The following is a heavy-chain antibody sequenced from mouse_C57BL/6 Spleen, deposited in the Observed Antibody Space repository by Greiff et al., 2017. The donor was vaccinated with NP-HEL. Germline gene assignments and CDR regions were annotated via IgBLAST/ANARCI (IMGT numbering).Heavy chain of an antibody. J-gene: IGHJ3*01. CDR2: IYPGGGYT. D-gene: IGHD6-5*01. V-gene: IGHV1-63*01. Sequence: VQLQQSGAELVRPGTSVTMSCKASGYTFTNYWLGWAKQRPGHGLEWIGDIYPGGGYTNYNEKFKGKATLTADKYSSTAYMQFSSRTAEDSAIYYCASAYPSWCAYWGQGTLVTVSA. CDR3: ASAYPSWCAY. CDR1: GYTFTNYW.